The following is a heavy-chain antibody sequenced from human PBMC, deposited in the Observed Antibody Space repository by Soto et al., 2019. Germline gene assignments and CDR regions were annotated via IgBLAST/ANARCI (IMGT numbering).Heavy chain of an antibody. Sequence: SQTLSLTCAISVESVSSNSAAWNWIRKSPSRGLEWLGRTYYRSKWYNDYAVSVISGITINPDTSKNQFSLQLNSVTPEDTAVYYCAREEVQFCSSTSCYMSYYYGMDVWGQGTTVTVSS. CDR2: TYYRSKWYN. J-gene: IGHJ6*02. D-gene: IGHD2-2*02. CDR3: AREEVQFCSSTSCYMSYYYGMDV. V-gene: IGHV6-1*01. CDR1: VESVSSNSAA.